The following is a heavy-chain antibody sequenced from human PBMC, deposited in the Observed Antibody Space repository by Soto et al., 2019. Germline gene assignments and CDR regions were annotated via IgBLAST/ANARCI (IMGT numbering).Heavy chain of an antibody. D-gene: IGHD4-17*01. Sequence: EVQLLESGGGLVQPGGSLRLSCAASGFTFSSYAMSWVRQAPGKGLEWVSAISGSGGSTYYADSVKGRFTISRDNSKNTLYLQMNSLRAEDTAVYYCAKDLGGMWATVTTFDYWDQGTLVTVSS. J-gene: IGHJ4*02. CDR1: GFTFSSYA. CDR3: AKDLGGMWATVTTFDY. CDR2: ISGSGGST. V-gene: IGHV3-23*01.